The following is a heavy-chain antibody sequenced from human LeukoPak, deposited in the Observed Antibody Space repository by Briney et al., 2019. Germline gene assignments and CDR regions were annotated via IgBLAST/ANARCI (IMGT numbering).Heavy chain of an antibody. Sequence: ASVKVSCKASGGTFISYAISWVRQAPGQGLEWMGGIIPIFGTANYAQKFQGRVTITADESTSTAYMELSSLRSEDTAVYYCARGWELWYFDYWGQGTLVTVSS. CDR1: GGTFISYA. J-gene: IGHJ4*02. D-gene: IGHD1-26*01. CDR2: IIPIFGTA. CDR3: ARGWELWYFDY. V-gene: IGHV1-69*13.